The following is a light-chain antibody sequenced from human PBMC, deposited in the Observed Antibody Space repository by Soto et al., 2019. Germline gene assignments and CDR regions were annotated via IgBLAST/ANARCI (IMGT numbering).Light chain of an antibody. J-gene: IGLJ1*01. CDR1: RSDVGGHNH. V-gene: IGLV2-14*01. CDR3: NSYTSSSTHV. Sequence: QSALTQPASVSGSPGQSITISCTGSRSDVGGHNHVSWYQQHPGKAPKLIIYEVGNRPSGVSNRFSGSKSGNTASLTISGFQAEDEADYYCNSYTSSSTHVFGTGTKLTVL. CDR2: EVG.